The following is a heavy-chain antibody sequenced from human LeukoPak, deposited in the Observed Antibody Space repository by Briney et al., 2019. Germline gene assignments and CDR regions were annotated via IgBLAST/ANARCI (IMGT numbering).Heavy chain of an antibody. V-gene: IGHV4-59*01. D-gene: IGHD3-10*01. CDR1: GGSISSYY. CDR2: IYYSGST. J-gene: IGHJ3*02. Sequence: SETLSLTCTVSGGSISSYYWSWIRQPPGKGLEWIGYIYYSGSTNYNPPLKSRVTISVDTSKNQFSLKLSSVTAADTAVYYCARVTARGAFDIWGQGTMVTVSS. CDR3: ARVTARGAFDI.